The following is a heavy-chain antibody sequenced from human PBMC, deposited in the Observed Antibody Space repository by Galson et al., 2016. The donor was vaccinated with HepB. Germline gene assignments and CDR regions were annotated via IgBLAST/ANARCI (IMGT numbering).Heavy chain of an antibody. Sequence: SLRLSCATSGFSLSSYAMTWVRQAPGKGLGWVAVQWYDGSYKYYADSVKGRFTISRDNSKNTLYLQMNNLRADDTAVYYCASSPTGGYWGQGTLVTVSS. J-gene: IGHJ4*02. D-gene: IGHD3-16*01. CDR3: ASSPTGGY. CDR1: GFSLSSYA. CDR2: QWYDGSYK. V-gene: IGHV3-33*08.